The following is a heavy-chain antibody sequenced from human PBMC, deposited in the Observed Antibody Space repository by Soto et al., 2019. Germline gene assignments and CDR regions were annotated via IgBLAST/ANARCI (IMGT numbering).Heavy chain of an antibody. Sequence: EVQLVESGGGLVQPGGSLRLSCAASGFTVSSNYMSWVRQAPGKGLEWVSVMYSGGSTYYADSVKGRFTISRHNSKNTMDLQMNSLRGEDTAGDYCARVIHRGAFDYWGQGTLVTVSS. V-gene: IGHV3-53*04. CDR2: MYSGGST. CDR3: ARVIHRGAFDY. CDR1: GFTVSSNY. J-gene: IGHJ4*02. D-gene: IGHD3-16*01.